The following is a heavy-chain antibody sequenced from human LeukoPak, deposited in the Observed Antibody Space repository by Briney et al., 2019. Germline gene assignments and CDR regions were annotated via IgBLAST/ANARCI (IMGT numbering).Heavy chain of an antibody. CDR2: IYYSGST. CDR1: GGSISSSSYY. D-gene: IGHD6-13*01. J-gene: IGHJ6*03. CDR3: ARHFSAAAPWYYFPYYMDV. Sequence: SETLSLTCTVSGGSISSSSYYWGWIRQPPGKGLEWIGSIYYSGSTYYNPSLKSRVTISVDTSKNQFSLKLSSVTAADTAVYYCARHFSAAAPWYYFPYYMDVWGKGTTVTVSS. V-gene: IGHV4-39*01.